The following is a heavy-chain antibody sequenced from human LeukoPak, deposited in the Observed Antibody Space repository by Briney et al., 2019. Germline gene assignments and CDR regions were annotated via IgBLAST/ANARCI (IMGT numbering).Heavy chain of an antibody. D-gene: IGHD1-26*01. CDR2: IRFDGSNK. Sequence: PGGSLRLSCAASGFTFSSVGMHWVRQAPGQGLEWLAYIRFDGSNKEYADSLEGRFTISRDNSKNALYLQIDSLRPEDTAVYYCAKKGGAAFYNWFDPWGQGALVTVSS. CDR3: AKKGGAAFYNWFDP. J-gene: IGHJ5*02. V-gene: IGHV3-30*02. CDR1: GFTFSSVG.